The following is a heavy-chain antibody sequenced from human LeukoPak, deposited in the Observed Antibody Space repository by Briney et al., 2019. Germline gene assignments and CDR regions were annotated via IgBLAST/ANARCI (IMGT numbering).Heavy chain of an antibody. CDR3: ASAARWDLLPSD. CDR2: IYYSGST. J-gene: IGHJ4*02. D-gene: IGHD2-15*01. V-gene: IGHV4-59*01. Sequence: SETLSLTCTVSGGSISSYYWSWIRQPPGKGLEWIGYIYYSGSTNYNPSLKSRVTISVDTSKNQFSLKLSSVTAADTAVYYCASAARWDLLPSDWGQGTLVTVSS. CDR1: GGSISSYY.